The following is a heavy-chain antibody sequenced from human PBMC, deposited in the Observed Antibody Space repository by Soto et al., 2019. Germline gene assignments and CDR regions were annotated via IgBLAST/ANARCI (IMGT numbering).Heavy chain of an antibody. J-gene: IGHJ6*02. CDR3: AKDMCSSTSCYHPNDDYYYYGMDV. Sequence: GGSLRLSCAASGFTFDDYAMHWVRQAPGKGLEWVSLISWDGGSTYYADSVKGRFTISRDNSKNSLYLQMNSLRAEDTALYYCAKDMCSSTSCYHPNDDYYYYGMDVWGQGTTVTVSS. CDR1: GFTFDDYA. D-gene: IGHD2-2*01. CDR2: ISWDGGST. V-gene: IGHV3-43D*03.